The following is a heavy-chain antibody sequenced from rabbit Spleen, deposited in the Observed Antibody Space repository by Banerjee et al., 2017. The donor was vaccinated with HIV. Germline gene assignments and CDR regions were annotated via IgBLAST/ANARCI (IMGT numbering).Heavy chain of an antibody. CDR2: IYSGIDGVT. CDR1: GFSFSTRYH. J-gene: IGHJ6*01. D-gene: IGHD1-1*01. V-gene: IGHV1S40*01. Sequence: QSLEESGGDLVKPGASLTLTCTASGFSFSTRYHMCWVRQAPGKGLEWIACIYSGIDGVTHYASWAKGRFTISKTSSTTVTLQMTSLTAADTATYFCARDTSSSFSSYGMDLWGPGTLVTVS. CDR3: ARDTSSSFSSYGMDL.